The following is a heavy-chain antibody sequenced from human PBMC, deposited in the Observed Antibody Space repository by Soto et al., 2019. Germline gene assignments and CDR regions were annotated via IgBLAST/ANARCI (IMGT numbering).Heavy chain of an antibody. CDR1: GGTFSSYR. CDR2: IVPIRQTA. D-gene: IGHD6-13*01. CDR3: VRDSGAKLSSS. Sequence: QVQLVQSGAEVKQSGSSAKVSCKASGGTFSSYRINWVRQAPGQGLEWVGGIVPIRQTADYAQTFQGRVSITADESARTSYMELRSLRSQDTAVYYCVRDSGAKLSSSWGQGTLVTVSS. J-gene: IGHJ4*02. V-gene: IGHV1-69*01.